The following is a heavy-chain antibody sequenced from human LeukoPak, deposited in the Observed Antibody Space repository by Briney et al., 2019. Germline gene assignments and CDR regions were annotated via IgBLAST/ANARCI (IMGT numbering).Heavy chain of an antibody. V-gene: IGHV4-38-2*02. D-gene: IGHD3-3*01. CDR2: IYHGGST. CDR3: ARDRNYVLRFLEWLSDAFDI. CDR1: GFSFSSGYL. J-gene: IGHJ3*02. Sequence: MPAGTLSLSCTASGFSFSSGYLWGWLRPPREKRLGLIGSIYHGGSTYYNPSLKSRVTISVDTSKNQFSLKLSSVTAADTAVYYCARDRNYVLRFLEWLSDAFDIWGQGTMVTVSS.